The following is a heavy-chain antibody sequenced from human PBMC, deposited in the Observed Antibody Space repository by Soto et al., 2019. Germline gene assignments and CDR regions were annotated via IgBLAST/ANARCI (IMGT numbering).Heavy chain of an antibody. J-gene: IGHJ5*02. CDR3: AKGLNIPFDP. V-gene: IGHV3-23*01. CDR2: ISGNGGDT. Sequence: EVQLLESGGGLVQPGGSLRLSCAASGFTFNSYAMSWVHQAPGKGLEWVSSISGNGGDTYYADSVKGRFTVSRDNSKNTLYLQMNSVRAEDTAIYYCAKGLNIPFDPWGQGTLVTVSS. CDR1: GFTFNSYA. D-gene: IGHD2-21*01.